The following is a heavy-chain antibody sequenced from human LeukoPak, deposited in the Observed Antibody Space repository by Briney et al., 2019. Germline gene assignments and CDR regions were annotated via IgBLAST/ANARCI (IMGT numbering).Heavy chain of an antibody. Sequence: GASVKVPCKVSGYTLTELSMHWVRQAPGKGLEWMGGFDPEDGETIYAQKFQGRVTMTEDTSTDTAYMELSSLRSEDTAVYYCATANYDFWSGYYGGYFDYWGQGTLVTVSS. J-gene: IGHJ4*02. CDR1: GYTLTELS. D-gene: IGHD3-3*01. CDR3: ATANYDFWSGYYGGYFDY. V-gene: IGHV1-24*01. CDR2: FDPEDGET.